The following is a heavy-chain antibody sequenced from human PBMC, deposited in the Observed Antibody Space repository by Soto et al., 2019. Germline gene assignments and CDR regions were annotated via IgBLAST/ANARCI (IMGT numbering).Heavy chain of an antibody. Sequence: SETLSLTCSVSGASISSYYWTWIRQPPGGGLEWIGYMHHTQGTNDNPSLRGRVHMSIDTSMSQFSLRLTSVTAADTAVYYCARVPFVGYFDWLDPWGHGNMVTVSS. J-gene: IGHJ5*02. CDR2: MHHTQGT. V-gene: IGHV4-59*01. CDR1: GASISSYY. CDR3: ARVPFVGYFDWLDP. D-gene: IGHD3-9*01.